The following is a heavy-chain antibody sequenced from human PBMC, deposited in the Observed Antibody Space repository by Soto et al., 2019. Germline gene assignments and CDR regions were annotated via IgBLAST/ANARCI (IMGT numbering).Heavy chain of an antibody. CDR1: GFTFSSYW. V-gene: IGHV3-74*01. D-gene: IGHD6-13*01. J-gene: IGHJ5*02. Sequence: HPGGSLRLSCAASGFTFSSYWMHWVRQAPGKGLVWVSRINSDGSSTSYADSVKGRFTISRDNAKNTLYLQVNSLRADDTALYYCARDAGIPAAAYNWFDPWGQGTLVTVSS. CDR3: ARDAGIPAAAYNWFDP. CDR2: INSDGSST.